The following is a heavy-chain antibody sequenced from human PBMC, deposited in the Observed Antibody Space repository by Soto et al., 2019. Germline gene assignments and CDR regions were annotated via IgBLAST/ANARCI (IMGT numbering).Heavy chain of an antibody. J-gene: IGHJ3*02. Sequence: QVQLQQWGAGLLKPSETLSLTCAVYGGAFSGYYWSWIRQPPGKGLEWIGEINHSGSTNYHPSRKSRVTISVDTSKNQFSLKLSAVTAADTAVYYCGSILAAAAGTGDAFDIWGQGSMVTVSS. CDR1: GGAFSGYY. V-gene: IGHV4-34*01. CDR3: GSILAAAAGTGDAFDI. CDR2: INHSGST. D-gene: IGHD6-13*01.